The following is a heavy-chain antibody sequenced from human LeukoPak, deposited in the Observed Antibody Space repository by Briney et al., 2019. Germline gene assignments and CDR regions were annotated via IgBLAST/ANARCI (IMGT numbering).Heavy chain of an antibody. CDR1: GGSFSGYY. Sequence: SETLSLTCAVYGGSFSGYYWSWIRQPPGKGLEWIGEINHSGSTNYNPSLKSRVTISVDTSRNQFSLKLSSVTAADTAVYYCARAPRRRRWFDPWGQGTLVTVSS. J-gene: IGHJ5*02. V-gene: IGHV4-34*01. CDR3: ARAPRRRRWFDP. D-gene: IGHD5-24*01. CDR2: INHSGST.